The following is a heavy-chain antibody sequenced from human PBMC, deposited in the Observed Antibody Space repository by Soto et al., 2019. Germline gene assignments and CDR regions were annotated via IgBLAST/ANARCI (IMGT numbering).Heavy chain of an antibody. CDR2: IKQDGSER. Sequence: EVQLVESGGGLVQPGGSLRLSCAASGFSFGSYWMTWVRQAPGKGLEWVATIKQDGSERTYVDSVKGRFTISRDNAKNSLYLQMNRLRGDDTAVSYCARFPYRGGSRYYGMDVWGHGTTVTVSS. V-gene: IGHV3-7*01. J-gene: IGHJ6*02. CDR3: ARFPYRGGSRYYGMDV. CDR1: GFSFGSYW. D-gene: IGHD3-16*01.